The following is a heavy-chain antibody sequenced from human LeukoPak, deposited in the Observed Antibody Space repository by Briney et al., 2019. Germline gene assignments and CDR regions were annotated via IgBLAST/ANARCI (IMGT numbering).Heavy chain of an antibody. CDR1: GFTFSRYP. Sequence: PGGSLRLSCSASGFTFSRYPMHWVRQAPGKGLEYVSAISGNGGSTYYADSVKGRFTISRDNSKNTLYLQMSSLRTEDTAIYYCVKAHPDFWSGLDYWGQGTLVTVSS. J-gene: IGHJ4*02. CDR3: VKAHPDFWSGLDY. CDR2: ISGNGGST. V-gene: IGHV3-64D*09. D-gene: IGHD3-3*01.